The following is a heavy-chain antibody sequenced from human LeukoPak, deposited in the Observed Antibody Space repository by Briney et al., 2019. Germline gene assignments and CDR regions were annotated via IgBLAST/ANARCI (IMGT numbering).Heavy chain of an antibody. CDR2: IGTDGSNK. J-gene: IGHJ4*02. CDR3: ARQMTSTRLFDS. CDR1: GFIFSDHA. V-gene: IGHV3-30*04. D-gene: IGHD5/OR15-5a*01. Sequence: RGTLRLSCVASGFIFSDHAFHWVRESPDKGVEWGALIGTDGSNKYYADSVQGRFPASRENSKNTLFLQINTLRADDMAVYFCARQMTSTRLFDSWGEGTLVRVS.